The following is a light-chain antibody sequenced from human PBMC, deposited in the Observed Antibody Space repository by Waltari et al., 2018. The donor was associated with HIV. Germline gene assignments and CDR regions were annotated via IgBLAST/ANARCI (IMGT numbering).Light chain of an antibody. CDR1: SSDVGSYNL. CDR2: EGS. Sequence: QSALTQPASVSGSPGQSITISCTGTSSDVGSYNLVSWYQQHPGKAPKLMIYEGSKRPSGVSNRCSGAKSGNTASLTISGLQAEDEADYYCCSYAGSSTSFRIFFGGGTKLTVL. V-gene: IGLV2-23*01. J-gene: IGLJ2*01. CDR3: CSYAGSSTSFRIF.